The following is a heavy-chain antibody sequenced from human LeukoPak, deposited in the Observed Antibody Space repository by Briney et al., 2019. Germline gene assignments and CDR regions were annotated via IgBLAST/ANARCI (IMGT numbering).Heavy chain of an antibody. Sequence: NPGGSLRLSCAASGFTFSGYYMSWIRQAPGKGLEWVSYISSSSSYTNYADSVKGRFTISRDNAKNSLYLQMNSLRAEDTAVYYCARDLEMATTEDDYWGRGTLVTVSS. J-gene: IGHJ4*02. CDR2: ISSSSSYT. V-gene: IGHV3-11*05. D-gene: IGHD5-24*01. CDR3: ARDLEMATTEDDY. CDR1: GFTFSGYY.